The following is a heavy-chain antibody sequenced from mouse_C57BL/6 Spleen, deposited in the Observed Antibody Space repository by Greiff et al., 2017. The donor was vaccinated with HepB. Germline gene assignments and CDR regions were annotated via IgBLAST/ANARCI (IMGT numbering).Heavy chain of an antibody. CDR1: GYTFTGYW. J-gene: IGHJ4*01. Sequence: VQLQESGAELMKPGASVKLSCKATGYTFTGYWIEWVKKRPGHGLEWIGWILPGSGSTNSNEKFKGKATFTADTSSNTAYMQLSGLPTEDSPIHYWARGGGYAMDYWGQGTSVTVSS. CDR3: ARGGGYAMDY. V-gene: IGHV1-9*01. CDR2: ILPGSGST.